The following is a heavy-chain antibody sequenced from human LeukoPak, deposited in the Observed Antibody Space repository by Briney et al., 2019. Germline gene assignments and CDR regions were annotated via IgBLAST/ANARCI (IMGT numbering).Heavy chain of an antibody. D-gene: IGHD2-15*01. J-gene: IGHJ5*02. V-gene: IGHV1-18*01. CDR2: ISAYNGNT. Sequence: ASVKVSCKASGYTFTSYGISWVRQAPGQGLEWMGWISAYNGNTNYAQKLQGRVTMTTDTSTSTAYMELRSLRSDDTAVYYCARVRIVVVVAATERYNWFDPWGQGTLVTVSS. CDR3: ARVRIVVVVAATERYNWFDP. CDR1: GYTFTSYG.